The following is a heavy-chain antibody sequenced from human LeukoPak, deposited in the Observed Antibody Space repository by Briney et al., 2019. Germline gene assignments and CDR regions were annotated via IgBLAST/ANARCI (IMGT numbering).Heavy chain of an antibody. J-gene: IGHJ4*02. D-gene: IGHD5-18*01. CDR3: ARDRGLNSYGLDY. V-gene: IGHV3-7*01. CDR2: IKQDGSEK. Sequence: GGSLRLSCAASGFTFSSYWMSWVRQAPGKGLEWVANIKQDGSEKYYVDSVKGRFTVSRDNAKNSLYLQMNSLRAEDTAIYYCARDRGLNSYGLDYWGQGTLVTVSS. CDR1: GFTFSSYW.